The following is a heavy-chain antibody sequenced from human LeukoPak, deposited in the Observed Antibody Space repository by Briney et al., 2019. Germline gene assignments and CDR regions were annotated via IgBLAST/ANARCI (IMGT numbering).Heavy chain of an antibody. V-gene: IGHV4-39*07. J-gene: IGHJ4*02. D-gene: IGHD3-22*01. CDR3: ARVLPYYYDSSDYFH. CDR1: GGSISSSSYY. Sequence: PSETLSLTCTVSGGSISSSSYYWGWIRQPPGKGLEWIGSIYYSGSTYYNPSLKSRVTISVDTSKNQFSLKLSSATAADTAVYYCARVLPYYYDSSDYFHWGQGTLVTVSS. CDR2: IYYSGST.